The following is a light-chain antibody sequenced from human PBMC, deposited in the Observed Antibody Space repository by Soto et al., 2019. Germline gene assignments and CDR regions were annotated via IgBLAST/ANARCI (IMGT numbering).Light chain of an antibody. V-gene: IGKV1-39*01. CDR2: GAS. CDR3: QQSHSTPLT. J-gene: IGKJ4*01. CDR1: LRISTY. Sequence: DIQVLQSPSSLSASVGDRVTITCRASLRISTYLNWYQHKPGKAPKLLIYGASSLQSGVPSRFSGSGSGTDFTLTISSLHPEDSATYYCQQSHSTPLTFGGGTKLEI.